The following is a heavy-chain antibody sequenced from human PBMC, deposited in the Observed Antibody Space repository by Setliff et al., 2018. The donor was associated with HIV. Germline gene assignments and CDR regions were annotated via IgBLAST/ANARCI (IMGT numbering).Heavy chain of an antibody. CDR1: GFTFSYYG. Sequence: LSCATSGFTFSYYGMHWVRQAPGKGLEWVAFIRYDDTYKYYADSVKGRFTISRDNSKNSLYLQMNSLRAEDTAVYYCARDGAGYSSWAFDIWGQGTMVTVSS. CDR3: ARDGAGYSSWAFDI. V-gene: IGHV3-30*02. D-gene: IGHD6-6*01. CDR2: IRYDDTYK. J-gene: IGHJ3*02.